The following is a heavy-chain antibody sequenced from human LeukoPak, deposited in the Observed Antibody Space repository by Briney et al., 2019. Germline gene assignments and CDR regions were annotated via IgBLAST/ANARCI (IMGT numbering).Heavy chain of an antibody. D-gene: IGHD1-1*01. CDR2: ISGFSSAK. Sequence: GGTLRLSCAASGFTFSIYSRNWVRQAPGKGLEWVSYISGFSSAKYYAAYVKGRFTISRDNDKNFLYVQMNSLRAEDSAVYYCARDHRYGGLFHYWGEGTLVTVSS. J-gene: IGHJ4*02. CDR3: ARDHRYGGLFHY. V-gene: IGHV3-48*01. CDR1: GFTFSIYS.